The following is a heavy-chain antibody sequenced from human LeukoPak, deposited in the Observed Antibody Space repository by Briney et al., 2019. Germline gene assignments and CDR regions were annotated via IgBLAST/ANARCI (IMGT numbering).Heavy chain of an antibody. D-gene: IGHD3-16*01. J-gene: IGHJ4*02. Sequence: SETLSLTCTVSGASITSYYWTWIRQPPGKGLEWIGYIHYSGSTNYNPSLKSRVTISVDTSKNQFSLKLSSVTAADTALYYCARDLRAAYWGQGTLVTVSS. CDR2: IHYSGST. CDR3: ARDLRAAY. CDR1: GASITSYY. V-gene: IGHV4-59*01.